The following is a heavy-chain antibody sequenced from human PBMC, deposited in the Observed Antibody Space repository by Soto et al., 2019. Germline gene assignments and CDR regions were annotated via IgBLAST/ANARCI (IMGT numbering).Heavy chain of an antibody. CDR1: GFTFSNYA. D-gene: IGHD6-19*01. J-gene: IGHJ4*02. CDR3: ARDQYSSGWYGFFDF. Sequence: GGSLRLSCAAAGFTFSNYAMHWVRQAPGKGLEWVAVMWHDGSNEKYVDSVKGRFTISRDNSKNTLYLQMNSLRAEDTAVYYCARDQYSSGWYGFFDFWGQGTLVTVSS. V-gene: IGHV3-33*01. CDR2: MWHDGSNE.